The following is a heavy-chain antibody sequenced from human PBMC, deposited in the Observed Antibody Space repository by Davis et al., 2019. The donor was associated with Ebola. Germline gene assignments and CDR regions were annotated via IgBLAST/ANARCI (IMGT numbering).Heavy chain of an antibody. CDR3: ARGSTGDFDY. CDR1: GGSINNYY. D-gene: IGHD1-1*01. V-gene: IGHV4-59*01. J-gene: IGHJ4*02. Sequence: PSETLSLTCTVSGGSINNYYWSWIRQPPGKGLGWIGYIYSSGSTNYNPSLKSRVTISVDTSKNQFSLKLSSVTAADTAVYYCARGSTGDFDYWGQGTLVTVSS. CDR2: IYSSGST.